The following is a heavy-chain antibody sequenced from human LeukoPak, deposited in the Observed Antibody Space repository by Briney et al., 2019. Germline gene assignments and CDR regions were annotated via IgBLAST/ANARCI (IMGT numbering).Heavy chain of an antibody. J-gene: IGHJ4*01. CDR3: ARDKCIKGVCYDY. D-gene: IGHD2-8*01. V-gene: IGHV1-2*02. CDR2: TDPHSGEP. CDR1: GHNFLVYY. Sequence: SVKVSCKASGHNFLVYYLHWVRQASGQGFEWMGWTDPHSGEPESAEKFQGRVAMPRDTSRSTAYMELSRLRSDDTAMYYCARDKCIKGVCYDYWGHGTLVTVSS.